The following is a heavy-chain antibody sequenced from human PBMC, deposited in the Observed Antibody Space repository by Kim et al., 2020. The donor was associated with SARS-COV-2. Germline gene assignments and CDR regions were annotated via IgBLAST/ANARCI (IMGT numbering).Heavy chain of an antibody. D-gene: IGHD6-19*01. Sequence: KGRFTISRDNSKNTLYLQMNSLRAEDTAVYYCAKEGGSGWYRPQDYFDYWGQGTLVTVSS. V-gene: IGHV3-23*01. J-gene: IGHJ4*02. CDR3: AKEGGSGWYRPQDYFDY.